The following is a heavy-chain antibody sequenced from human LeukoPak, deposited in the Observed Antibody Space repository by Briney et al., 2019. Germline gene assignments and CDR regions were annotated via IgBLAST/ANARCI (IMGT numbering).Heavy chain of an antibody. D-gene: IGHD3-10*01. CDR3: ARQGYGAATIKY. J-gene: IGHJ4*02. CDR1: GGSFSGYY. Sequence: PSETLSLTCAVYGGSFSGYYWSWIRQPPGKGLEGIGEINHSGSTKYNPSLKSRVTISVDTSKNQFSLKLSSVTAADTAVYYCARQGYGAATIKYWGQGTLVTVSS. V-gene: IGHV4-34*01. CDR2: INHSGST.